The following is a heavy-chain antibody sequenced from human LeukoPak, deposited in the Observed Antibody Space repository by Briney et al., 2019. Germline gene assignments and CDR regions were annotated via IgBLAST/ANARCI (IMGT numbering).Heavy chain of an antibody. CDR1: GFTVSTNY. Sequence: GGSLRLSCAASGFTVSTNYTTWVRQAPGKGLDWVSIINTGGYTYYIDSVKGRFTISRDKSKNTLYLQMTFLNVEDTAVYYCARGDYYGSGSYYHDAFDIWGQGTMVTVSS. V-gene: IGHV3-53*01. J-gene: IGHJ3*02. CDR2: INTGGYT. CDR3: ARGDYYGSGSYYHDAFDI. D-gene: IGHD3-10*01.